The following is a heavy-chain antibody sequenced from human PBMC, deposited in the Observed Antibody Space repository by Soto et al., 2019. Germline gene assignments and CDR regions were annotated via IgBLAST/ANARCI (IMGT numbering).Heavy chain of an antibody. CDR2: IWYDGSNK. J-gene: IGHJ2*01. Sequence: QVQLVESGGGVVQPGRSLRLSCAASGFTFSSYGMHWVRQAPGKGLEWVAVIWYDGSNKYYADSVKGRFTISRDNSKNTLYLQMNRLRAEDTAVYYCARQYLAWYFDLWGRGTLVTVSS. CDR1: GFTFSSYG. CDR3: ARQYLAWYFDL. D-gene: IGHD2-2*02. V-gene: IGHV3-33*01.